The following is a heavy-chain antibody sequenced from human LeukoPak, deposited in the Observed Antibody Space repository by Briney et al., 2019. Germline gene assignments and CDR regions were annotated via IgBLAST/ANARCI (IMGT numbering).Heavy chain of an antibody. V-gene: IGHV6-1*01. J-gene: IGHJ5*02. Sequence: SQTLSLTCAISGDSVSSNSVTWHWIRQSPSRGLEWLGRTYYRSTWYNDCAESVRGRITVNPDTSKNQFSLHLNSVTPEDTAVYYCARRLTQYDCFDPWGQGILVTVSS. CDR2: TYYRSTWYN. CDR3: ARRLTQYDCFDP. D-gene: IGHD2-2*01. CDR1: GDSVSSNSVT.